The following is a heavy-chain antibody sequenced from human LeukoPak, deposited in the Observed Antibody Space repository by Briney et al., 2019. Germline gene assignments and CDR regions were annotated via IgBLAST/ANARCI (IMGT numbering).Heavy chain of an antibody. D-gene: IGHD1-26*01. J-gene: IGHJ4*02. CDR1: GASISGYW. CDR3: ATLGSYFSVIDY. V-gene: IGHV4-4*07. CDR2: MYTDGDT. Sequence: PSETLSLTCDVSGASISGYWWSWIRQPAGKGLEWIGRMYTDGDTNYNPALKSRVTVSVDTSKNLFSLKLISVTAADTAVYYCATLGSYFSVIDYWGQGNLVTVSS.